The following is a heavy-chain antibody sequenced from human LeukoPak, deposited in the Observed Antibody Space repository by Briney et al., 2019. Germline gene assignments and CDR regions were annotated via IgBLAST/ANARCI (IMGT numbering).Heavy chain of an antibody. CDR1: GFTFSSYA. J-gene: IGHJ4*02. CDR3: ASRGMVRGEGDY. D-gene: IGHD3-10*01. Sequence: GGSLRLSCAASGFTFSSYAMHWVRQAPGKGLEYVSAISSNGGSTYYANSVKGRFTISRDNSKNSLYLQMNSLRAEDTAVYYCASRGMVRGEGDYWGQGTLVTVSS. CDR2: ISSNGGST. V-gene: IGHV3-64*01.